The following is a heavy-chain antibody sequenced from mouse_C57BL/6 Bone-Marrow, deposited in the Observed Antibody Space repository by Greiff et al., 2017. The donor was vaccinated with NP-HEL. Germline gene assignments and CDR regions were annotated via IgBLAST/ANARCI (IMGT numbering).Heavy chain of an antibody. CDR1: GYTFTSYW. CDR3: ARSSTGTRAWFAY. Sequence: VKLVESGAELVKPGASVKLSCKASGYTFTSYWMQWVKQRPGQGLEWIGEIDPSDSYTNYNQKFKGKATLTVDTSSSTAYMQLSSLTSEDSAVYYCARSSTGTRAWFAYWGQGTLVTVSA. J-gene: IGHJ3*01. V-gene: IGHV1-50*01. CDR2: IDPSDSYT. D-gene: IGHD4-1*02.